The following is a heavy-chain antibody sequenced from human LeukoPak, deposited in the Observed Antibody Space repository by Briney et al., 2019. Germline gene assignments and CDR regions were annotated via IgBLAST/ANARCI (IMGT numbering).Heavy chain of an antibody. D-gene: IGHD3-10*01. Sequence: SVKVSCKASGGTFSSYAISWVRQAPGQGLEWMGRIIPILGIANYAHKFQGRVTITADKSTSTAYMELSSLRSEDTAVYYCAREMVRGVIITPFDYWGQGTLVTVSS. CDR1: GGTFSSYA. J-gene: IGHJ4*02. V-gene: IGHV1-69*04. CDR3: AREMVRGVIITPFDY. CDR2: IIPILGIA.